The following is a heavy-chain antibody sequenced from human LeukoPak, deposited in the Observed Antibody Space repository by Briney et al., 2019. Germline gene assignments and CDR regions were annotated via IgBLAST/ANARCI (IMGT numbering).Heavy chain of an antibody. Sequence: ASETLSLTCAVFGGSFSGYYWNWIRQPPGKGLEWIGQINPSRNTNYNPSLKSRVTISVDTSKKQFSLKLSSVTAADTAVYYCARRYDFWSGYPPPLDYWGQGTLVTVSS. V-gene: IGHV4-34*01. CDR1: GGSFSGYY. CDR2: INPSRNT. CDR3: ARRYDFWSGYPPPLDY. J-gene: IGHJ4*02. D-gene: IGHD3-3*01.